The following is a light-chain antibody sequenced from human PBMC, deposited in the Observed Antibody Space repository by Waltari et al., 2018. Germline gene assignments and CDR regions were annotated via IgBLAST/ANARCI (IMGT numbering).Light chain of an antibody. J-gene: IGKJ3*01. CDR2: FGY. CDR3: MQAVQTPIT. V-gene: IGKV2-28*01. Sequence: DIVMTQSPLSLPVTPGEPASISCRSSQSLLQSNGYNYLNWYLQKPGQSPQLLIYFGYTRASGVPDRFSGSGSGTDFTLKISRVEAEDVGVCYCMQAVQTPITFGPGTKVDIK. CDR1: QSLLQSNGYNY.